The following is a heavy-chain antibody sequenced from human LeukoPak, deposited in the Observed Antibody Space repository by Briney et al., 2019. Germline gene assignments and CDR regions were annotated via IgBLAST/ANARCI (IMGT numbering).Heavy chain of an antibody. V-gene: IGHV4-30-2*01. CDR3: ARGVATAGTFDY. CDR2: IYHSGST. J-gene: IGHJ4*02. D-gene: IGHD6-13*01. Sequence: SETLSLTCAVSGGSISSGGYSWSWIRQPPGKGLEWIGYIYHSGSTYYNPSLKSRVTISVDRSKNQFSLKLSSVTAADTAVYYCARGVATAGTFDYWGQGTLVTVSS. CDR1: GGSISSGGYS.